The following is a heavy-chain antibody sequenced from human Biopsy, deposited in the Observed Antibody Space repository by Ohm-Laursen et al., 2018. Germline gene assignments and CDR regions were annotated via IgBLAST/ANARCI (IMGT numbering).Heavy chain of an antibody. CDR1: GGPISNNNYY. Sequence: PSDTLSLTCTVSGGPISNNNYYWGWIRQPPGKGLEWIGSIFYRGSTHYKPSLKSRVNISVDTSKNQFSLKLNSVTAADTAVYYCARDYDTSGYYYVSWGQGTLVTVSS. J-gene: IGHJ5*02. V-gene: IGHV4-39*01. D-gene: IGHD3-22*01. CDR2: IFYRGST. CDR3: ARDYDTSGYYYVS.